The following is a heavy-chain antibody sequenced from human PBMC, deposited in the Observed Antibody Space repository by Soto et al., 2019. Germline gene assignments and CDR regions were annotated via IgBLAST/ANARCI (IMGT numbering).Heavy chain of an antibody. D-gene: IGHD6-19*01. CDR2: VNPNSGGT. CDR3: VTSRVSIAVAGETEYYFDY. CDR1: GYTFTGYY. V-gene: IGHV1-2*04. J-gene: IGHJ4*02. Sequence: QVQLVQSGAEVKKPGASVKVSCKASGYTFTGYYIHWVRQAPGQGLEWMGWVNPNSGGTNYAQKFQGWVTMTRDPSISTAYMELSRLRSDDTAVYYCVTSRVSIAVAGETEYYFDYWGQGTLVTVSS.